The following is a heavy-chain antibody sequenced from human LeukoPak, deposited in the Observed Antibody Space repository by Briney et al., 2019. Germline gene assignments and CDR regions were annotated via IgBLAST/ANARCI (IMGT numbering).Heavy chain of an antibody. V-gene: IGHV3-23*01. Sequence: GGSLRLSCAASGFTFSSYGMSWVRQAPGKGLEWVSAISGSGGSTYYADSVKGRFTISRDNSKNSLFLQMNSLRAEDAAVYYCARDLLYYDSNGGDYWGQGTLVTVSS. J-gene: IGHJ4*02. D-gene: IGHD3-22*01. CDR2: ISGSGGST. CDR1: GFTFSSYG. CDR3: ARDLLYYDSNGGDY.